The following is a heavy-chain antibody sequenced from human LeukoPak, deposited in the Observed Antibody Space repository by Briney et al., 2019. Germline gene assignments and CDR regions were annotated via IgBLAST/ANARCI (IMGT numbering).Heavy chain of an antibody. CDR3: AVPYYDFWSGYPY. CDR2: INPNSGGT. V-gene: IGHV1-2*02. Sequence: GESLRLSCAASGFTFTGYYMHWVRQAPGQGLEWMGWINPNSGGTNYAQKFQGRVTMTRDTSISTAYMELSRLRSDDTAVYYCAVPYYDFWSGYPYWGQGTLVTVSS. D-gene: IGHD3-3*01. CDR1: GFTFTGYY. J-gene: IGHJ4*02.